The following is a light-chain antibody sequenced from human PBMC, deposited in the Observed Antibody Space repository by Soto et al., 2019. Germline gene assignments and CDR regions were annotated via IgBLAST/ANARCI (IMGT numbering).Light chain of an antibody. CDR3: QQYNYFWA. V-gene: IGKV1-5*01. Sequence: DIQMTQSPSTLSASVGDRVTITCRASQSISSWLAWYQQKPGKAPKLLIYDASNLESGVPSRFSGGGSATEFSLTISSLQPDDFATYYCQQYNYFWAFGQGTKVDIK. J-gene: IGKJ1*01. CDR1: QSISSW. CDR2: DAS.